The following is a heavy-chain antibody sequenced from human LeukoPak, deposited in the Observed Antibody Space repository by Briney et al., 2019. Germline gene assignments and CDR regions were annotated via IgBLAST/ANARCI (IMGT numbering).Heavy chain of an antibody. Sequence: VASVKVSCKASGYTFTGYYMHRVRQAPGQGLEWMGWINPNSGGTNYAQKFQGRVTMTRDTSISTAYMELSSLRSDDTAVYYCAREVTVCGSTSCHLDYWGQGSLVIVSS. V-gene: IGHV1-2*02. CDR2: INPNSGGT. CDR1: GYTFTGYY. D-gene: IGHD2-2*01. CDR3: AREVTVCGSTSCHLDY. J-gene: IGHJ4*02.